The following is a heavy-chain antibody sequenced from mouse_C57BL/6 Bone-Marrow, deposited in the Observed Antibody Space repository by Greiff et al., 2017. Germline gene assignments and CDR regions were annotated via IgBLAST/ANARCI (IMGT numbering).Heavy chain of an antibody. J-gene: IGHJ3*01. CDR2: MHPNSGST. CDR1: GYTFTSYW. Sequence: VKLQQSGAELVKPGASVKLSCKASGYTFTSYWMHWVKQRPGQGLEWIGMMHPNSGSTNYNEKFTSKATLTVAKSSSTAYMKLSSLTSEDSAVYYCALTALFAYWGQGTLVTVSA. V-gene: IGHV1-64*01. D-gene: IGHD4-1*01. CDR3: ALTALFAY.